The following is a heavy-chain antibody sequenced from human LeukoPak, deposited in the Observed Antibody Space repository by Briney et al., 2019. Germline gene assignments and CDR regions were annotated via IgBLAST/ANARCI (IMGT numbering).Heavy chain of an antibody. CDR2: IKQDGSEK. V-gene: IGHV3-7*01. Sequence: GGSLRLSCAASGFTFSNYGMHWVRQAPGKGLEWVANIKQDGSEKYYVDSVKGRFTISRDNAKNSLYLQMNSLRAEDTAVYYCARDTTIFGVVINYWGQGTLVTVSS. D-gene: IGHD3-3*01. J-gene: IGHJ4*02. CDR3: ARDTTIFGVVINY. CDR1: GFTFSNYG.